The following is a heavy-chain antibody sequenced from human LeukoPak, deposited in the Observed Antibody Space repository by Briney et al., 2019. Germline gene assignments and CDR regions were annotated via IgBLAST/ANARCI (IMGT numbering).Heavy chain of an antibody. CDR1: GGSFSGYY. J-gene: IGHJ3*02. CDR3: ATESSSRMVITGNAFDI. CDR2: INHSGST. Sequence: ESSETLSLTCAVYGGSFSGYYWSWIRQPPGKGLEWIGEINHSGSTNYNPSLKSRVTISVDTSKNQFSLKLSSVTAADTAVYFCATESSSRMVITGNAFDIWGQGTMVTVSS. V-gene: IGHV4-34*01. D-gene: IGHD3-22*01.